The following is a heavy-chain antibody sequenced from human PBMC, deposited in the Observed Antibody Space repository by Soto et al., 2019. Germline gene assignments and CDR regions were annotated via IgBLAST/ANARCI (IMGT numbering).Heavy chain of an antibody. CDR1: GGSISSGGYY. V-gene: IGHV4-31*03. D-gene: IGHD4-17*01. Sequence: QVQLQESGPGLVKPSQTLSLTCTVSGGSISSGGYYWSWIRQHPGKGLEWIGYIYYSGSTYYNPSLKSRVTISVAQSKNQSSLKLSSVTAADTAVYYCARHAPASDGDYGYFQHWGQGTLVTVS. CDR2: IYYSGST. CDR3: ARHAPASDGDYGYFQH. J-gene: IGHJ1*01.